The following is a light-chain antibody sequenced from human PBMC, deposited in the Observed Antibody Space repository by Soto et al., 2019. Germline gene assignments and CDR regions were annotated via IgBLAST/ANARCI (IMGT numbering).Light chain of an antibody. CDR3: QQYNDWPLT. CDR2: YAS. J-gene: IGKJ4*01. V-gene: IGKV3-15*01. CDR1: QSVSNN. Sequence: VVMTQSPATLSVSPGERATLSCGASQSVSNNLAWYQQKPGQAPRLLIHYASTRATGIPARFSGTGSGTEFSLTISSLQSEDFAVYYCQQYNDWPLTFGGGTKVEIK.